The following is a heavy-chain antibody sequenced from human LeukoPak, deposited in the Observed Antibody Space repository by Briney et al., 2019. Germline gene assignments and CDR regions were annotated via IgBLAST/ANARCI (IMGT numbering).Heavy chain of an antibody. CDR1: GGSISSSNW. Sequence: SGTLSLTCAVSGGSISSSNWWSWVRQPPGKGLEWIGEINHSGSTNYNPSLKSRVTISVDTSKNQFSLKPSSVTAADTAVYYCARHSSGWSWGYYGMDVWGQGTTVTVSS. D-gene: IGHD6-19*01. J-gene: IGHJ6*02. CDR2: INHSGST. V-gene: IGHV4-4*02. CDR3: ARHSSGWSWGYYGMDV.